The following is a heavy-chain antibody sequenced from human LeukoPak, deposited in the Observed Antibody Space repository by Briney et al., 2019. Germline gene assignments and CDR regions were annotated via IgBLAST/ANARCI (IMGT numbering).Heavy chain of an antibody. V-gene: IGHV4-34*01. J-gene: IGHJ4*02. Sequence: SETLSLTCAVYGGSFSGYYWSWIRQPPGKGLEWIGEINHSGSTNYNPSLKSRVTISVDTSKNQLSLKLSSVTAADTAVYYCARGRYYYDSTYDYWGQGTLVTVSS. D-gene: IGHD3-22*01. CDR2: INHSGST. CDR1: GGSFSGYY. CDR3: ARGRYYYDSTYDY.